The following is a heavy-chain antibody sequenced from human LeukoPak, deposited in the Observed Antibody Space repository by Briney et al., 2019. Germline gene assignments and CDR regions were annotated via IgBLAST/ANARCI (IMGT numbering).Heavy chain of an antibody. CDR1: GYTFTSYY. Sequence: ASVKVSCKASGYTFTSYYMHWVRQAPGQGLEWMGIINPSGGSTSYAQKFQGRVTMTRDTSTNTVYMELSSLRSEDTAVYYCARDDYPMDFDYWGQGTLVTVSS. CDR2: INPSGGST. V-gene: IGHV1-46*01. CDR3: ARDDYPMDFDY. D-gene: IGHD4/OR15-4a*01. J-gene: IGHJ4*02.